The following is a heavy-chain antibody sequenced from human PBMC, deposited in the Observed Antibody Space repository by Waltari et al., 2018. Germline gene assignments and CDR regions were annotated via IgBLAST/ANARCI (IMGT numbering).Heavy chain of an antibody. CDR2: MNPNSGNT. V-gene: IGHV1-8*01. CDR3: ARGAGRVTMVRGVLKSIFDY. Sequence: QVQLVQSGAEVKKPGASVKVSCKASGYTFTSYDINWVRQATGQGLEWMGWMNPNSGNTGDAQKFQGRVTMTRNTSISTAYMELSSLRSEDTAVYYCARGAGRVTMVRGVLKSIFDYWGQGTLVTVSS. CDR1: GYTFTSYD. D-gene: IGHD3-10*01. J-gene: IGHJ4*02.